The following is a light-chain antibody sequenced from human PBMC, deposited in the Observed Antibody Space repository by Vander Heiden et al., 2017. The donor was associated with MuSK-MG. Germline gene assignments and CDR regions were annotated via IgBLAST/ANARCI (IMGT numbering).Light chain of an antibody. CDR3: QHRSSWPLT. CDR2: DAS. CDR1: QSVSSY. V-gene: IGKV3-11*01. J-gene: IGKJ4*01. Sequence: EFVLPQSPATLSLSPGERATLSCRASQSVSSYLAWYQQKPGQAPRLLIYDASNRATGIPARFSGSGSGTDFTLTISSLEPEDFAVYYCQHRSSWPLTFGGGTKVEIK.